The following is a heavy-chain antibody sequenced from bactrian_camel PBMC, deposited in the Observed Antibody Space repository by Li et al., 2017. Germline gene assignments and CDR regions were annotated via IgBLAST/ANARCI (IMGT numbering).Heavy chain of an antibody. CDR2: IYTGGGST. CDR3: TTGGHHGPYNY. V-gene: IGHV3-2*01. Sequence: HVQLVESGGGLVQPGGSLRLSCAASGFTFSTYYMSWVRQAPGKGLEWVSSIYTGGGSTYYTDSVKGRFTMSRDNAKNTLYLQMNSLKTEDTAVYYCTTGGHHGPYNYWGQGTQVTVS. CDR1: GFTFSTYY. J-gene: IGHJ4*01.